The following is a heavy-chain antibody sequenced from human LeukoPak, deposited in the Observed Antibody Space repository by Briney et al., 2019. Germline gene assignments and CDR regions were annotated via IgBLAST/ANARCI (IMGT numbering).Heavy chain of an antibody. V-gene: IGHV3-66*01. CDR3: ARDQDV. CDR2: ICDGGGT. Sequence: GGSLRLSCAASGFTVSNHYMSGVRQAPGKGLEWVSLICDGGGTDYADSVKGRFTISRDNSKNTLYLQMNNLRGEDTAVYYCARDQDVWGQGTTV. J-gene: IGHJ6*02. CDR1: GFTVSNHY.